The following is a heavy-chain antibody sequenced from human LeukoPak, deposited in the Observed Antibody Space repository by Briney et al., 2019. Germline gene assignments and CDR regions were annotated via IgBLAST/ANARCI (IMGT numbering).Heavy chain of an antibody. Sequence: SETLSLTCAVYGGSFSGYYWSWIRQPPGKGLEWIGEINHSGSTNYNPSLKSRVTISVDTSKNQFSLKLSSVTAADTAVYYCARGHYDSSGYTYWGQGTLVTVSS. CDR2: INHSGST. CDR1: GGSFSGYY. V-gene: IGHV4-34*01. CDR3: ARGHYDSSGYTY. D-gene: IGHD3-22*01. J-gene: IGHJ4*02.